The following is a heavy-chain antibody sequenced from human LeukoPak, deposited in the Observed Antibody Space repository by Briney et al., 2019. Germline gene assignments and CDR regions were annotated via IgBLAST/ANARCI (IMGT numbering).Heavy chain of an antibody. CDR2: ISSSGSTI. CDR3: AKGSSRPPNAFDI. V-gene: IGHV3-11*01. Sequence: GGSLRLSCAASGFTFSDYYMSWIRQAPGKGLEWVSYISSSGSTIYYADSVKGRFTISRDNAKNSLYLQMNSLRAEDTAVYYCAKGSSRPPNAFDIWGQGTLVTVSS. J-gene: IGHJ3*02. CDR1: GFTFSDYY. D-gene: IGHD6-6*01.